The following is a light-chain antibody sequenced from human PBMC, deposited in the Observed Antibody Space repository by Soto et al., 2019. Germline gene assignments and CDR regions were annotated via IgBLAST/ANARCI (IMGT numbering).Light chain of an antibody. J-gene: IGKJ4*01. CDR1: QGISSY. CDR3: QQLSSYPLT. Sequence: DIQLTQSPSFLSASVGDRVSVTCRASQGISSYLAWYQQKAGQAPKLLIYAASTLQSGVPSRFSGSGSGTEFTLTISSLQPEDSATYYCQQLSSYPLTFGGGTKVEIK. V-gene: IGKV1-9*01. CDR2: AAS.